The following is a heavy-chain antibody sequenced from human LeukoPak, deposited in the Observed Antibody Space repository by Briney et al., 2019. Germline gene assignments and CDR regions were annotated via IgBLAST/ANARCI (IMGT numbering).Heavy chain of an antibody. CDR1: GYTFTSYG. V-gene: IGHV1-18*01. CDR3: ARTDRDDYGESNSDY. J-gene: IGHJ4*02. Sequence: ASVKVSCKASGYTFTSYGISWVRQAPGQGLERMGWISAYNGNTNYAQKLQGRVTMTTDTSTSTAYMELRSLRSDDTAVYYCARTDRDDYGESNSDYWGQGTLVTVSS. CDR2: ISAYNGNT. D-gene: IGHD4-17*01.